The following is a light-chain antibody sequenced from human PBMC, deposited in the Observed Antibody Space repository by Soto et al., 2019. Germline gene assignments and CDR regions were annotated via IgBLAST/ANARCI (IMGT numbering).Light chain of an antibody. CDR2: GAS. CDR3: QQYNNWPPIT. CDR1: QSVRSN. J-gene: IGKJ5*01. Sequence: EIVMTQSPVTLSVSPGERATLSCRASQSVRSNLAWYQQKPGQAPRLLIYGASTRATGIQARFSGSGSGTEFTLTISSLQSEDFAIYYCQQYNNWPPITFGQGTRLEIK. V-gene: IGKV3-15*01.